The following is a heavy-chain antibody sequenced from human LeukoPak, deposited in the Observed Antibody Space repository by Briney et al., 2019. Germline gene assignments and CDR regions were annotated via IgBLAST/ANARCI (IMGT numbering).Heavy chain of an antibody. V-gene: IGHV3-30*03. CDR1: GFTFSSYG. J-gene: IGHJ4*02. D-gene: IGHD5-18*01. CDR3: ARDGYSYGYYFDY. Sequence: GKSLRLSCAASGFTFSSYGMHWVRQAPGKGLEWVSVISFDGGNKYYADSVKGRFTISRDNSKNTLYLQMDSQRAEDTAVYYCARDGYSYGYYFDYWGQGTLVTASS. CDR2: ISFDGGNK.